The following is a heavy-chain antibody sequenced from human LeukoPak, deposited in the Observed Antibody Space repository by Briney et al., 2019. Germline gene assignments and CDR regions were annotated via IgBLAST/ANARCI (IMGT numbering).Heavy chain of an antibody. Sequence: SETLSLTCAVSGGSTSSGGYSWSWIRQPPGKGLEWIGYIYHSGSTYYNPSLKSRVTISVDRSKNQFSLKLSSVTAADTAVYYCAREQGVCGMDVWGQGTTVTVSS. V-gene: IGHV4-30-2*01. CDR3: AREQGVCGMDV. D-gene: IGHD3-16*01. J-gene: IGHJ6*02. CDR2: IYHSGST. CDR1: GGSTSSGGYS.